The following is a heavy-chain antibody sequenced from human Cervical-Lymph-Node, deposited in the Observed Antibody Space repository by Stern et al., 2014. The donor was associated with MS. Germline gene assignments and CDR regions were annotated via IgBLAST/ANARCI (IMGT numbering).Heavy chain of an antibody. Sequence: QLVHSGAEVQKPGSSVKVSCRASGGTFSSSDISWVRQAPGQGLEWMGGIIPIIGTANYAQKYQGRVTITADESTSTAYMELSSLRSEDTAIYYCALGGFGHYFEYWGQGTLVTVSS. CDR3: ALGGFGHYFEY. CDR2: IIPIIGTA. J-gene: IGHJ4*02. CDR1: GGTFSSSD. V-gene: IGHV1-69*01. D-gene: IGHD3-10*01.